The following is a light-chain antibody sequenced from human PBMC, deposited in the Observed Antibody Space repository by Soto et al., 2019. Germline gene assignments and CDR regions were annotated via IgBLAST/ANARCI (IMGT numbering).Light chain of an antibody. CDR3: QQYYSYPLT. CDR1: QGISSY. CDR2: AAS. J-gene: IGKJ4*01. Sequence: AIRITQSPSSFSAYTGPPVLITCRSSQGISSYIAWYQQKPGKAPKLLIYAASTLQSGVPSRFSGSGSGTDFTLTISCLQSEDFATYSCQQYYSYPLTFGGGTKVDIK. V-gene: IGKV1-8*01.